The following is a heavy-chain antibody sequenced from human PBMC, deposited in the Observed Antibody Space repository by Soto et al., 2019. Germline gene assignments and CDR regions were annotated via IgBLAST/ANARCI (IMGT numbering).Heavy chain of an antibody. V-gene: IGHV4-61*01. CDR1: GGSVSSGSYY. CDR2: IYYSGST. D-gene: IGHD6-19*01. CDR3: ARFPYSSGYYYFDY. Sequence: QVQLQESGPGLVKPSETLSLTCTVSGGSVSSGSYYWSWIRQPPGKGLEWIGYIYYSGSTNYNPSLKSRVTISADTSKNQFSLKLSSVTAADTAVYYCARFPYSSGYYYFDYWGQGTLVTVSS. J-gene: IGHJ4*02.